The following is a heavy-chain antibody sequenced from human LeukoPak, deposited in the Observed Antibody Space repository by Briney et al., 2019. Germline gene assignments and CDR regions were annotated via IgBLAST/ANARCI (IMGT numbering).Heavy chain of an antibody. CDR1: GFTFSNYA. J-gene: IGHJ4*02. V-gene: IGHV3-23*01. D-gene: IGHD2-15*01. Sequence: GGSLRLSCAASGFTFSNYAMSWVRQAPGKGLEWVSGISGSGDSTYYGDSVKGRFTISRDNSKNTLYLQMNSLRAEDTAVYYCAKEKQRIFDYWGQGTLVTVSS. CDR2: ISGSGDST. CDR3: AKEKQRIFDY.